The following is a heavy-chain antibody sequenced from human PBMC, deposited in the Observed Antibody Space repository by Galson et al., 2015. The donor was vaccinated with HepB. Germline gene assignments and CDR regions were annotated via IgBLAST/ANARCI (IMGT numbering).Heavy chain of an antibody. CDR3: ARLPSVTSSSYRGAFDI. J-gene: IGHJ3*02. Sequence: SLRLSCAASGFTFSSYGMHWVRQAPGKGLEWVAVISYDGSNKYYADSVKGRFTISRDNSKNTLYLQMNSLRAEDTAVYYCARLPSVTSSSYRGAFDIWGQGTMVTVSS. CDR2: ISYDGSNK. V-gene: IGHV3-30*03. D-gene: IGHD1-26*01. CDR1: GFTFSSYG.